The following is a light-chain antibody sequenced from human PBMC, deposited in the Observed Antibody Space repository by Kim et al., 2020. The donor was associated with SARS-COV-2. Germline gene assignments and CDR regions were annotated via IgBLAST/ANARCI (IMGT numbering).Light chain of an antibody. J-gene: IGKJ4*01. V-gene: IGKV3-11*01. CDR3: QQRNSWPPAVT. Sequence: PGERATLSCRASQSLDTYLAWYQQGPGQAPRLLVYDASNRATGVPDRFSGSGSGTDFTLTISSLEPEDFSTYYCQQRNSWPPAVTFGGGTKVDIK. CDR2: DAS. CDR1: QSLDTY.